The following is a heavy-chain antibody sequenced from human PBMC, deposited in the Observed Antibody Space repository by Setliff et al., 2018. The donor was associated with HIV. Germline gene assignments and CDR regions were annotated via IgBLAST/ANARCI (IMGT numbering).Heavy chain of an antibody. D-gene: IGHD2-15*01. CDR3: ASLYCSGGSCYYYHALDV. V-gene: IGHV3-11*06. Sequence: LSLTCAVYGGSFSGYYWSWIRQSPGKGLEWVSSISSSSSYIYYADSVKGRFTISRDNSKNTLFLQMNSLRGEDTAVYYCASLYCSGGSCYYYHALDVWGQGTTVTVSS. CDR1: GGSFSGYY. J-gene: IGHJ6*02. CDR2: ISSSSSYI.